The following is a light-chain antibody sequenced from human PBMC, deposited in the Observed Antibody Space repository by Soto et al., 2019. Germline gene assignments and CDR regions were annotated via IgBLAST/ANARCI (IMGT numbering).Light chain of an antibody. CDR2: GAS. Sequence: EIVMTQSPATLSVSRGERATLSCRASQSVINNYLAWYQKKPGQAPRLLIYGASSRATGIPDRFSASGSGTDFTLTISRLEPEDFAFYYCQQYGNSPSWTFGQGTKVDIK. CDR3: QQYGNSPSWT. V-gene: IGKV3-20*01. J-gene: IGKJ1*01. CDR1: QSVINNY.